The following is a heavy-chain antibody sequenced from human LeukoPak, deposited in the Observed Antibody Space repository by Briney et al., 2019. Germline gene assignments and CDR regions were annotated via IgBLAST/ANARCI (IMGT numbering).Heavy chain of an antibody. CDR1: GFTVSSNF. CDR2: IYSSGNT. Sequence: GGSLRLSCAASGFTVSSNFMNWVRQAPGKGLEWVSVIYSSGNTYYADSVKGRFTISRDNAKNSLYLQMNSLRAEDTAVYYCARDLTGYSSSWLQYYFDYWGQGTLVTVSS. V-gene: IGHV3-66*01. J-gene: IGHJ4*02. D-gene: IGHD6-13*01. CDR3: ARDLTGYSSSWLQYYFDY.